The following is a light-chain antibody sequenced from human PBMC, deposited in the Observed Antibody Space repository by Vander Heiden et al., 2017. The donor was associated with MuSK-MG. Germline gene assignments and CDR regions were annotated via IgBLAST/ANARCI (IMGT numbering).Light chain of an antibody. V-gene: IGKV3-20*01. CDR3: QQYGSSQYT. CDR2: GAS. Sequence: EIVLTQSPGTLSLSPGERATLSCRASQGVSSSSLAWYQQKPGQAPRLLIYGASRRATGIPDRFSGSGSGTDFTLTISSLEPEDFAVYFCQQYGSSQYTFGQGTKLXIK. CDR1: QGVSSSS. J-gene: IGKJ2*01.